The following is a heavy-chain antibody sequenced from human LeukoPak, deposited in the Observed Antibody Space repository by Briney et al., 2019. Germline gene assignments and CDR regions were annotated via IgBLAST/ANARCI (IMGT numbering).Heavy chain of an antibody. Sequence: ASVKVSCKASGYTFTSNYIHWVRQAPGQGLEWMGMLYPRDRSTSYAQKFQGRVTMTRDTSTSTVHMELSGLRSEDTAVYYCARDQECFDYCGQGTLFTVSS. V-gene: IGHV1-46*01. D-gene: IGHD2/OR15-2a*01. CDR1: GYTFTSNY. J-gene: IGHJ4*02. CDR3: ARDQECFDY. CDR2: LYPRDRST.